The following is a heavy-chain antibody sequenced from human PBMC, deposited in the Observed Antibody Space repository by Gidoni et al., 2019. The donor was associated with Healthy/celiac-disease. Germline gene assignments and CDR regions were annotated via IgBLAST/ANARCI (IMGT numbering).Heavy chain of an antibody. Sequence: QVQLVQSGAEVKKPGSSVKVSCKASGGTFSSYAISWVRQAPGQGLEWMGRIIPILGIANYAQKFQGRVTITADKSTSTAYMELSSLRSEDTAVYYCAREGITTETKNWFDPWGQGTLVTVSS. J-gene: IGHJ5*02. D-gene: IGHD3-3*01. CDR2: IIPILGIA. V-gene: IGHV1-69*04. CDR3: AREGITTETKNWFDP. CDR1: GGTFSSYA.